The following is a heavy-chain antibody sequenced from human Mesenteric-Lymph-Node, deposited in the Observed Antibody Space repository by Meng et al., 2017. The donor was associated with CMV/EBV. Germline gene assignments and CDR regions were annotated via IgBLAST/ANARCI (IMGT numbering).Heavy chain of an antibody. V-gene: IGHV4-61*01. CDR1: GGSVSSGSYY. Sequence: SETLSLTCTVSGGSVSSGSYYWSWIRQPPGKGLEWIGYIYYSGSTNYNPSLKSRVTISVDTSKNQFSLKLSSVTAADTAVYYCARDHIVVVPAVQSAYYYYYYGMDVWGQGTTVTVSS. D-gene: IGHD2-2*01. J-gene: IGHJ6*02. CDR2: IYYSGST. CDR3: ARDHIVVVPAVQSAYYYYYYGMDV.